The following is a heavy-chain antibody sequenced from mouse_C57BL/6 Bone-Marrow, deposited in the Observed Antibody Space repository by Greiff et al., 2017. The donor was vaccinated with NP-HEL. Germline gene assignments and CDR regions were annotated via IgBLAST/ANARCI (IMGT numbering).Heavy chain of an antibody. V-gene: IGHV1-66*01. CDR3: ARNGDYYGSSPYWYFDV. CDR1: GYSFTSYY. J-gene: IGHJ1*03. CDR2: IYPGSGNT. Sequence: QVQLQQSGPELVKPGASVKISCKASGYSFTSYYIHWVKQRPGQGLEWIGWIYPGSGNTKYNEKFKGKATLTADTSSSTACMQLSSLTSEDSAVYYCARNGDYYGSSPYWYFDVWGTGTTVTVSS. D-gene: IGHD1-1*01.